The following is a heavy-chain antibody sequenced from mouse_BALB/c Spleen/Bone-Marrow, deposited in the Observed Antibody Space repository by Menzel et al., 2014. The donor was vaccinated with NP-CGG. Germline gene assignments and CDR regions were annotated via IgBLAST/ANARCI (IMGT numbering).Heavy chain of an antibody. V-gene: IGHV7-3*02. D-gene: IGHD6-1*01. CDR1: GFTFTNYF. CDR2: IRNKANGYTT. Sequence: EVQLVESGGGLVQPGGSLRLSCTTSGFTFTNYFMTWVRQPPGKALEWLGFIRNKANGYTTEYNPSVKGRFTISRDNSQGIFYLQMNALRAEDSAIYYCARDYNGYIDFWGQGTTLTVSS. J-gene: IGHJ2*01. CDR3: ARDYNGYIDF.